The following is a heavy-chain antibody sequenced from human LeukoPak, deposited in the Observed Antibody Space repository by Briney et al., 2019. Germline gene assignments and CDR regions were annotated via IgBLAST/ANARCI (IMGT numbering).Heavy chain of an antibody. D-gene: IGHD2-15*01. J-gene: IGHJ4*02. CDR1: GYTFASYY. CDR3: ARGEYSGGSCYPECLNFDY. V-gene: IGHV1-46*01. Sequence: ASVKVSCTASGYTFASYYMHWVRQAPGQGLEWMGIINPSGGSTSYAQKFQGRVTMTRDTSTSTVYMELSSLRSEDTAVYYCARGEYSGGSCYPECLNFDYWGQGTLVTVSS. CDR2: INPSGGST.